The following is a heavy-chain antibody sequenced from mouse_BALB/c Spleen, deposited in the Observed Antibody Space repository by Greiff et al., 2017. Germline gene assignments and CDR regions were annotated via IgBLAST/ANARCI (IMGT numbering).Heavy chain of an antibody. CDR3: ARFEDYYGSSY. Sequence: QVQLQQSGAELARPGASVKLSCKASGYTFTSYWMQWVKQRPGQGLEWIGAIYPGDGDTRYTQKFNGKATLTADKSSSTAYMQLSSLASEDSAVYYCARFEDYYGSSYWGQGTTLTVSS. CDR1: GYTFTSYW. V-gene: IGHV1-87*01. J-gene: IGHJ2*01. D-gene: IGHD1-1*01. CDR2: IYPGDGDT.